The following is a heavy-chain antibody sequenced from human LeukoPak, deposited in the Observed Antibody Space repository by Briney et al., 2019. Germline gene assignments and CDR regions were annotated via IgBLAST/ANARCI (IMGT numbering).Heavy chain of an antibody. CDR3: ASGTVGNYALDY. CDR1: GLTFSRYN. D-gene: IGHD1-7*01. J-gene: IGHJ4*02. Sequence: GGSLTLACAASGLTFSRYNMNWVRQAPGKGLEWVSSIGTSSNNIYYTDSVKGRFTISRDNAKNSLYLQVDSLRVEDTAVYFCASGTVGNYALDYWGQGTLVTVSS. V-gene: IGHV3-21*01. CDR2: IGTSSNNI.